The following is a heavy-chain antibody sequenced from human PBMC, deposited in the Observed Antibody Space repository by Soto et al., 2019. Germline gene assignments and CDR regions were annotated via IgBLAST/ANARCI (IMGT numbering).Heavy chain of an antibody. J-gene: IGHJ4*02. CDR1: GVTFSSYT. CDR2: ISSTSSYI. V-gene: IGHV3-21*01. CDR3: ARVLYYDGSGYNF. Sequence: PVVSLRLSCAASGVTFSSYTMNWVRQAPGKGLEWVPSISSTSSYIYYADSVKGRFTISRDNAKNSLYLQMNSLRAEDTAVYYCARVLYYDGSGYNFWGQGTLVTVSS. D-gene: IGHD3-22*01.